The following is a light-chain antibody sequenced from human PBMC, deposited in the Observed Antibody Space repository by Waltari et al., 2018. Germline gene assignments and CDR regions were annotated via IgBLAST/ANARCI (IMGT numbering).Light chain of an antibody. CDR1: QSVSSN. V-gene: IGKV3-15*01. J-gene: IGKJ1*01. CDR3: QQYNNWPQT. Sequence: EIVMTQSPATLSVSPGERATLSCRPSQSVSSNLAWYQQKPGQAHRLLIYGASTRATGIPARFSGSGSGTEFTLTISSLQSEDFAVYYCQQYNNWPQTFGQGTKVEIK. CDR2: GAS.